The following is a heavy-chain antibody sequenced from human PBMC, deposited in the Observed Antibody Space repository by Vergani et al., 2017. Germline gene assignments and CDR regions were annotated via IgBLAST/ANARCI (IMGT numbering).Heavy chain of an antibody. Sequence: QVQLVQSGAEVKKPGASVNVSCKVSGYTLTELSMHWVRQAPGKGLEWMGGFDPEDGETIYAQKLQGRVTMTEDTSTATAYMELSSLRSEDTAVYYCATERSXGFSELPPSNWFDPWGQGTLVTVSS. D-gene: IGHD2-15*01. CDR3: ATERSXGFSELPPSNWFDP. V-gene: IGHV1-24*01. J-gene: IGHJ5*02. CDR1: GYTLTELS. CDR2: FDPEDGET.